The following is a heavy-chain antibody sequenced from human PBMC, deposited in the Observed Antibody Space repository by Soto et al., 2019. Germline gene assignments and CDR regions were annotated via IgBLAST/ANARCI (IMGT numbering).Heavy chain of an antibody. CDR1: GGSISSYY. CDR2: IHYSGST. D-gene: IGHD3-10*01. Sequence: SETLSLTCTVSGGSISSYYWSWIRQPPGKGLEWIGYIHYSGSTNYNPSLKSRVTISVDTSKNQFSLKLSSVTAADTAVYYCARDRDGMDVWGQGTTVTVSS. CDR3: ARDRDGMDV. J-gene: IGHJ6*02. V-gene: IGHV4-59*01.